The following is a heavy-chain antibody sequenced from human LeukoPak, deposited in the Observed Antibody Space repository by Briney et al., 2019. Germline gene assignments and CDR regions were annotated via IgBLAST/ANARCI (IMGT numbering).Heavy chain of an antibody. CDR2: IYSGGST. J-gene: IGHJ4*02. CDR1: GFTVSSNY. CDR3: ARRGYCSSTSCYNEDY. D-gene: IGHD2-2*01. V-gene: IGHV3-53*01. Sequence: GALRLSCAASGFTVSSNYMSWVRQAPRKGLEWVSVIYSGGSTYYADSVKGRFTISRDNSKNTLYLQMNSLRAEDTAVYYCARRGYCSSTSCYNEDYWGQGTLVTVSS.